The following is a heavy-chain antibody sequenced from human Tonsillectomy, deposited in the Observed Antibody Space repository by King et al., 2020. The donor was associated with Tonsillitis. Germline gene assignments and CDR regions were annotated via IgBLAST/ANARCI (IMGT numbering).Heavy chain of an antibody. CDR2: INPSGTGT. CDR3: AREGGSFRHFDL. D-gene: IGHD2/OR15-2a*01. CDR1: GYSFTNYY. Sequence: EQLVQSGAEVKEPGASLKVSCKASGYSFTNYYMHWVRQAPGQRLEWMGLINPSGTGTGYAQNFQGRITMTRDMSTGTDYMELSCLRSDDTAVYYCAREGGSFRHFDLWGRGTLVTVSS. J-gene: IGHJ2*01. V-gene: IGHV1-46*01.